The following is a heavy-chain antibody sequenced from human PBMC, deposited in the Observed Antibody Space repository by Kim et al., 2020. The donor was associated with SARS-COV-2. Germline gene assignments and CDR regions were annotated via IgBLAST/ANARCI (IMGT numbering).Heavy chain of an antibody. Sequence: ASVKVSCKASGYTFTSYAMHWVRQAPGQRLEWMGWINAGNGNTKYSQKFQGRVTITRDTSASTAYMELSSLRSEDTAVYYCASSAVTADYYYYYGMDVWGQGTTVTVSS. CDR2: INAGNGNT. J-gene: IGHJ6*02. D-gene: IGHD2-21*02. CDR3: ASSAVTADYYYYYGMDV. V-gene: IGHV1-3*01. CDR1: GYTFTSYA.